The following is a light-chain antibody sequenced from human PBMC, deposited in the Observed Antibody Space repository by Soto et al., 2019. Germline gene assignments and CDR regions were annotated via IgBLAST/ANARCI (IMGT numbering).Light chain of an antibody. J-gene: IGKJ5*01. CDR1: QGIGYS. CDR2: AAS. CDR3: QQSYTSPIT. V-gene: IGKV1-27*01. Sequence: DIQMTQSPSSLSASVGDRVTITCRASQGIGYSLAWYQQKPGKVPKLLIYAASTLQSGVPSRFSGSGSWTDFTLTIGSLQREDFATYYCQQSYTSPITFGQGTRLEI.